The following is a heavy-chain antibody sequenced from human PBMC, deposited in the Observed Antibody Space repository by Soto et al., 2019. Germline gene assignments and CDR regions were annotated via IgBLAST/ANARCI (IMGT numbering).Heavy chain of an antibody. J-gene: IGHJ4*02. CDR3: ASRRSSSCIDY. V-gene: IGHV3-13*01. D-gene: IGHD6-6*01. CDR1: GFTFSSYD. CDR2: IGTAGDT. Sequence: GSLRLSCAASGFTFSSYDMHWVRQATGKGLEWVSAIGTAGDTYYPGSVKGRFTISRENAKNSLYLQMNSLRAEDTAVYYCASRRSSSCIDYWGQGTLVTVSS.